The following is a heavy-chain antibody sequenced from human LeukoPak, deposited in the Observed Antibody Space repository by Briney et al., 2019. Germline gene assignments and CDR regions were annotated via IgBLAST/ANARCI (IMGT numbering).Heavy chain of an antibody. Sequence: PGGSLRLSCAASGFGFSDYTMTWVRQAPGKGLEWVAVIWYDGSNKYYADSVKGRFTISRDNSKNTLHLQMNSLRAEDTAVYYCARDGYDSSGYYLDYWGQGTLVTVSS. D-gene: IGHD3-22*01. CDR3: ARDGYDSSGYYLDY. CDR2: IWYDGSNK. J-gene: IGHJ4*02. CDR1: GFGFSDYT. V-gene: IGHV3-33*08.